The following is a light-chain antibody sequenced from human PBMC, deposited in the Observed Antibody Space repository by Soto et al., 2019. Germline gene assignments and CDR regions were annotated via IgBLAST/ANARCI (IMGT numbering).Light chain of an antibody. Sequence: IGMTQSPATLSVSPGERATLSCRASQTIYSNVAWYQQRPGQPPRLLIYRASSRATGIPARFSGSGSGTEFTLTINSLQSEDFAVYYCQQYQNLWRCGKGTKVDIK. CDR2: RAS. CDR1: QTIYSN. CDR3: QQYQNLWR. V-gene: IGKV3-15*01. J-gene: IGKJ1*01.